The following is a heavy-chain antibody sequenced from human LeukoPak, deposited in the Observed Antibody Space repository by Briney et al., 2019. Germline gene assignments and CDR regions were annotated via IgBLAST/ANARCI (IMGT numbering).Heavy chain of an antibody. CDR1: GDSVSSYY. Sequence: SETLSLTCTVSGDSVSSYYWSWIRQPPGMGLEWIGYIYASGSSNYNPSLKSRATMSVDTSKNQFSLKLTSVTAADTAVYYCARHDPYHGSGSPINWFEPWGQGTLVTVSS. CDR2: IYASGSS. D-gene: IGHD3-10*01. CDR3: ARHDPYHGSGSPINWFEP. V-gene: IGHV4-4*09. J-gene: IGHJ5*02.